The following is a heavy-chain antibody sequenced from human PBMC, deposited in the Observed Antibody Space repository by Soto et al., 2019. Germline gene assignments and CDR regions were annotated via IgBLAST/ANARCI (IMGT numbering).Heavy chain of an antibody. CDR2: ISYDGSNK. J-gene: IGHJ4*02. CDR3: ARDLDLPTRSIAADDTGHY. V-gene: IGHV3-30-3*01. CDR1: GFTFSSYA. D-gene: IGHD6-13*01. Sequence: QVQLVESGGGVVQPGRSLRLSCAASGFTFSSYAMHWVRQAPGKGLEWVAVISYDGSNKYYADSVKGRFTISRDNSKNTLYLQMNSLRAEDTAVYYCARDLDLPTRSIAADDTGHYWGQGTLVTVSS.